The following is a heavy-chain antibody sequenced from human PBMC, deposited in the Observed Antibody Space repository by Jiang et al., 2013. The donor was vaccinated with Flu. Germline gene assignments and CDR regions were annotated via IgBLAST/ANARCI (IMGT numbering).Heavy chain of an antibody. D-gene: IGHD1-7*01. Sequence: SSNSAAWNWIRQSPSRGLEWLGRTYYRSKWYNDYAVSVKSRITINPDTSKNQFSLQLNSVTPEDTAVYYCARAPITGTILWFDPWGQGTLVTVSS. J-gene: IGHJ5*02. CDR3: ARAPITGTILWFDP. CDR2: TYYRSKWYN. V-gene: IGHV6-1*01. CDR1: SSNSAA.